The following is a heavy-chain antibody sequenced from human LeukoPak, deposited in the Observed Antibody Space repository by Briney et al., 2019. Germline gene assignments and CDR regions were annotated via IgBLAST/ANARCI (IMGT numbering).Heavy chain of an antibody. Sequence: GGSLRLSCAASGFTFSSYAMSWVRQAPGKGLEWVSVISGSGGSTYYADSVKGRFTISRDNSKNTLYLQMNSLRAEDTAVYYCARGPTVGPLTFDPWGQGTLVTVSS. CDR2: ISGSGGST. V-gene: IGHV3-23*01. D-gene: IGHD4-17*01. CDR1: GFTFSSYA. CDR3: ARGPTVGPLTFDP. J-gene: IGHJ5*02.